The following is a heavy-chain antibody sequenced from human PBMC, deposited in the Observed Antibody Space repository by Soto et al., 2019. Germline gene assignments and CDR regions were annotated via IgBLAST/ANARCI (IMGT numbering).Heavy chain of an antibody. CDR1: GYTCTSYG. Sequence: GASVKVSCKASGYTCTSYGISWVRQAPGQGLEWMGWISAYNGNTNYAQKLQGRVTMTTDTSTSTAYMELRSLRSDDTAVYYCARVATVTKSYYYYGMDVWGQGTTVTVSS. V-gene: IGHV1-18*01. D-gene: IGHD4-17*01. CDR3: ARVATVTKSYYYYGMDV. J-gene: IGHJ6*02. CDR2: ISAYNGNT.